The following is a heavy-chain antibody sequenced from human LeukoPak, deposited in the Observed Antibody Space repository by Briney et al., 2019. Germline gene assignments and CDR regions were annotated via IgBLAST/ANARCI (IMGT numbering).Heavy chain of an antibody. V-gene: IGHV3-15*01. CDR3: TTGWRYGDYPDY. Sequence: GGSLRLSCAASGFNFSRAWMTWDRQAPGKGPEWVGRIKTESDGGATDYAAPVKGRFTISRDDSKSTLYLQINSLRTEDTAVYYCTTGWRYGDYPDYWGQGTLVTVSS. CDR2: IKTESDGGAT. D-gene: IGHD4-17*01. CDR1: GFNFSRAW. J-gene: IGHJ4*02.